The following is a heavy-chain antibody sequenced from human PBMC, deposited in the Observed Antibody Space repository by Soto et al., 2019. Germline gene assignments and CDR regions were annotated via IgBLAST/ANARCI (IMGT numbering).Heavy chain of an antibody. CDR2: ITAGGGNT. V-gene: IGHV3-23*01. CDR3: SKDSYKDCGTVHFYHLDY. CDR1: RFSFNTCA. Sequence: PGGSLRLSCVASRFSFNTCAMSWVRQAPGKGLEWVSSITAGGGNTYYADSVKGRFTVSRENSKNTLQLQKDTLRAEDMAIYSYSKDSYKDCGTVHFYHLDYLGQGTQVTVSS. D-gene: IGHD2-21*01. J-gene: IGHJ4*02.